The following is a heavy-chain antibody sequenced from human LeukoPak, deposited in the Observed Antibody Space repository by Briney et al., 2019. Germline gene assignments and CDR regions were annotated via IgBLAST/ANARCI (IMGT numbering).Heavy chain of an antibody. Sequence: GGSLRLSCAASGFTFSDYYMSWIRQAPGKGLEWVSYISSSGSTIYYADSVKGRFTISRDNAKNSLYLQMNSLRAEDTAVYYCAKEGNDFWSGYSFDYWGQGTLVTVSS. CDR2: ISSSGSTI. CDR3: AKEGNDFWSGYSFDY. D-gene: IGHD3-3*01. V-gene: IGHV3-11*04. CDR1: GFTFSDYY. J-gene: IGHJ4*02.